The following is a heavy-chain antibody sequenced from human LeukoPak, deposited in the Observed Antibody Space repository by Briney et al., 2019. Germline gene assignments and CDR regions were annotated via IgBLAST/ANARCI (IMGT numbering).Heavy chain of an antibody. Sequence: GGSLRLSCVASGFTFSTYTMTWVRQAPGKGLHWISYITRDSGTIYYADSVRGRFTVSRDNAKSSLYLQMSSLRDEDAAVYYCARGYCSSTNCFLDYWGQGTLVTVSS. CDR2: ITRDSGTI. V-gene: IGHV3-48*02. J-gene: IGHJ4*02. CDR1: GFTFSTYT. CDR3: ARGYCSSTNCFLDY. D-gene: IGHD2-2*01.